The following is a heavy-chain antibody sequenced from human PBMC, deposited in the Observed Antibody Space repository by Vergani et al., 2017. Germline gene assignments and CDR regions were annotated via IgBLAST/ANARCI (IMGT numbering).Heavy chain of an antibody. CDR3: ARFRIAATYYYDSSGRYYFDY. CDR2: IYYSGST. CDR1: GGSISSSSYY. J-gene: IGHJ4*02. D-gene: IGHD3-22*01. V-gene: IGHV4-39*07. Sequence: QLQLQESGPGLVKPSETLSLTCTVSGGSISSSSYYWGWIRQPPGKGLEWIGGIYYSGSTYYNPSLKSRVTISVDTSKNQFSLKLSSVTAADPAVYYWARFRIAATYYYDSSGRYYFDYWGQGTLVTVSS.